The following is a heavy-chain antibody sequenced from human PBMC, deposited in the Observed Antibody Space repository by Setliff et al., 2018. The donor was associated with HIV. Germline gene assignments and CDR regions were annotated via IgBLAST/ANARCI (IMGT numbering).Heavy chain of an antibody. D-gene: IGHD3-22*01. CDR1: GFTFDRYW. Sequence: GASLRLSCAASGFTFDRYWMHWVRQAPGKGLVWVSRVNSDGSSKTYADSVKGRFTISRDNSKNTLYLQMNSLRAEDTAVYYCARDHRPYFYDKAWFDPWGQGTLVTVSS. CDR2: VNSDGSSK. CDR3: ARDHRPYFYDKAWFDP. V-gene: IGHV3-74*01. J-gene: IGHJ5*02.